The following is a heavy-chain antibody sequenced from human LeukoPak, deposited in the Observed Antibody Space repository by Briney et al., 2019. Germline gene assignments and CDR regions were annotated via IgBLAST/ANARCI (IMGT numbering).Heavy chain of an antibody. D-gene: IGHD3-3*01. J-gene: IGHJ5*02. Sequence: SETLSLTCAVSGYSISSSNWWGWIRQPPGKGLEWIGYIYYSGSTYYNPSLKSRVTISVDTSKNQFSLKLSSVTAADTAVYYCARGGDFWSGYHNWFDPWGQGTLVTASS. CDR2: IYYSGST. CDR3: ARGGDFWSGYHNWFDP. CDR1: GYSISSSNW. V-gene: IGHV4-28*03.